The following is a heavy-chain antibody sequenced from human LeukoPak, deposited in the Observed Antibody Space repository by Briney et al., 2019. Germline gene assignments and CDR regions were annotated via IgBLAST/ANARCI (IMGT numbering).Heavy chain of an antibody. CDR3: ARAPLGYCSSTSCYGGVDY. D-gene: IGHD2-2*01. Sequence: ASVKVSCKASGGTFSSYAISWVRQAPGQGLEWMGGIIPIFGTANYAQKFQGRVTITADESTSTAYMELSSLRSEDTAVYYCARAPLGYCSSTSCYGGVDYWGQGTLVTVSS. V-gene: IGHV1-69*13. CDR2: IIPIFGTA. CDR1: GGTFSSYA. J-gene: IGHJ4*02.